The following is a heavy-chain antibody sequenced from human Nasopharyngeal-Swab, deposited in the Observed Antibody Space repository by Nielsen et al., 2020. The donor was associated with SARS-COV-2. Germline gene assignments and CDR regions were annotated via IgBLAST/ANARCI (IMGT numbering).Heavy chain of an antibody. Sequence: SAPLSITCTVSVGSISSWNWWTWVRQAPGKGLEWIGEIYESGSTNYNPSLKNRITTSIDKSKNQFSLNLRSVTAADTAVYYCAPLGYCSGSNCYSSSCWGQGTLVTVSS. CDR3: APLGYCSGSNCYSSSC. J-gene: IGHJ4*02. V-gene: IGHV4-4*02. CDR2: IYESGST. D-gene: IGHD2-15*01. CDR1: VGSISSWNW.